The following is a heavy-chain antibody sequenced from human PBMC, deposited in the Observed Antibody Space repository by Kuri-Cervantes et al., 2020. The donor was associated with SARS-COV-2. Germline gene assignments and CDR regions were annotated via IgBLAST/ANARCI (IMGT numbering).Heavy chain of an antibody. CDR2: INPNNGDT. V-gene: IGHV1-2*02. Sequence: ASVKVSCKSSGYTFSGYFIHWVRQAPGQGLEWMAWINPNNGDTRYAETFHGRVTVTRDTSISTVYLEMSRLRSDGTAVYYCARQSYDSSGYFPLNAFDLWGQGTMVTVSS. D-gene: IGHD3-22*01. J-gene: IGHJ3*01. CDR3: ARQSYDSSGYFPLNAFDL. CDR1: GYTFSGYF.